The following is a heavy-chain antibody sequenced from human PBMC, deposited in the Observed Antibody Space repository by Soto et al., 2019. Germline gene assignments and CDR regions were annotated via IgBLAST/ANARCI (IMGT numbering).Heavy chain of an antibody. CDR2: IKQDGSEK. V-gene: IGHV3-7*05. CDR3: ASDMQLWLGELLFDY. CDR1: GFTFSTYW. Sequence: EVQLVESGGGLVQPGGSLRLSCAASGFTFSTYWLSWVRQAPGKGLEWVANIKQDGSEKYYVDSVKGRFTISRDNANDSLYLQMSSLRAEDTAVYYCASDMQLWLGELLFDYWGQGALVTVSS. D-gene: IGHD3-10*01. J-gene: IGHJ4*02.